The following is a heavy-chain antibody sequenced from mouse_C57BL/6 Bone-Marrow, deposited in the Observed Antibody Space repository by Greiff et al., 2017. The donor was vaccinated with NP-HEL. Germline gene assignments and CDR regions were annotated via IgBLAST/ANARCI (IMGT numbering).Heavy chain of an antibody. CDR1: GFNIQDDY. CDR3: TTGGSSPYAMDY. Sequence: EVQLQQSGAELVRPGASVKLSCTVSGFNIQDDYMHWVKQRPEQGLEWIGWIDPENGDTVYASKFQGKATITADTSSNTAYLQLSSLTSEDTAVYYCTTGGSSPYAMDYWGQGTSVTVSS. V-gene: IGHV14-4*01. D-gene: IGHD1-1*01. CDR2: IDPENGDT. J-gene: IGHJ4*01.